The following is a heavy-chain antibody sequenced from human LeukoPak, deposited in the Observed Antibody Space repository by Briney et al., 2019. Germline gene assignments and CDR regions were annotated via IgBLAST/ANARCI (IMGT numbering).Heavy chain of an antibody. Sequence: GESLKISCQASGYSFSDYWIGWVRQVSGKGLEWMGIIYPAESDSRYSPSFEGHVIISVDKSINTAYLQWSSLKASDTAMYYCARQVGDYYDSSGYSLDWGQGTLVTVSS. CDR1: GYSFSDYW. V-gene: IGHV5-51*01. CDR2: IYPAESDS. D-gene: IGHD3-22*01. CDR3: ARQVGDYYDSSGYSLD. J-gene: IGHJ4*02.